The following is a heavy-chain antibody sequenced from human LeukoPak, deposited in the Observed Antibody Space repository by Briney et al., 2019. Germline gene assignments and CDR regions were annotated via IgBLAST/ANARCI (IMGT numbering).Heavy chain of an antibody. Sequence: PSETLSLICTVSGGSISSSSYYWGWIRQPPGKGLEWIGSIYYSGSTYYNPSLKSRVTISVDTSKNQFSLKLSSVTAADTAVYYCARVPYSGSYLVPYAVDYWGQGTLVTVSS. D-gene: IGHD1-26*01. CDR1: GGSISSSSYY. CDR2: IYYSGST. V-gene: IGHV4-39*07. J-gene: IGHJ4*02. CDR3: ARVPYSGSYLVPYAVDY.